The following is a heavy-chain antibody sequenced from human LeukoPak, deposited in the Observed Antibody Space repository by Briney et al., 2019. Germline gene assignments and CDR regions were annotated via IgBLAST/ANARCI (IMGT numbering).Heavy chain of an antibody. CDR3: TTDVSYSKGLDP. CDR1: GFIFSDGW. V-gene: IGHV3-15*01. CDR2: IKSKIDGGAI. D-gene: IGHD2-15*01. J-gene: IGHJ5*02. Sequence: PRGSLRLSCAASGFIFSDGWMSWVRQAPGKGLEWVARIKSKIDGGAIDYAAPVQGRFTISRDDSKNTLYLQMDSLKTEDTALYYCTTDVSYSKGLDPWGQGTQVTVS.